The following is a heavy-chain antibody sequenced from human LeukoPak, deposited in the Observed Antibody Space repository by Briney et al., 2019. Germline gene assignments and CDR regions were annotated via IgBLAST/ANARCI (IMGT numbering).Heavy chain of an antibody. J-gene: IGHJ4*02. D-gene: IGHD4-17*01. Sequence: PGGSLRLSCAASGFTFSSYWLHWVGQTRGKGLVWVSRINGAGSSISYADSVKGRVTISRDNAKNTLYLQMNNLRAEDTAVYYCPRGGDYKNDYWGQGTLVTVSS. V-gene: IGHV3-74*01. CDR2: INGAGSSI. CDR1: GFTFSSYW. CDR3: PRGGDYKNDY.